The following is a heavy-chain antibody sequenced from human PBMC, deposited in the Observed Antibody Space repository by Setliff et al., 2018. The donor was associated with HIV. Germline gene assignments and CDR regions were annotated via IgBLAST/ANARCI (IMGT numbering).Heavy chain of an antibody. Sequence: ASVKVSCKASGYSFTGYYMHWVRQAPGQGLEWMGWINPNSGGTQYAQKFQGRVTMTRDTSISTGSMELSRLRSDDTAVYYCARDIGGYWDYHYYMDVWGNGTTVTVS. V-gene: IGHV1-2*02. CDR2: INPNSGGT. J-gene: IGHJ6*03. D-gene: IGHD3-22*01. CDR1: GYSFTGYY. CDR3: ARDIGGYWDYHYYMDV.